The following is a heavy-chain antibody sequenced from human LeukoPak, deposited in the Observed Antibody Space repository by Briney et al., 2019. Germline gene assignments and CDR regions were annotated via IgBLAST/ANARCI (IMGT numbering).Heavy chain of an antibody. CDR3: ARESYYYGSGTYQYYFDS. V-gene: IGHV4-59*01. Sequence: SETLSLTCAASGGSISTYYWSWIRQPPGKGLEWIGYIYYSGSTNYNPSLKSRVTISVDTSKNQFSLNLSSVTAADTAVYYCARESYYYGSGTYQYYFDSWGQGTLVTVSS. J-gene: IGHJ4*02. CDR1: GGSISTYY. CDR2: IYYSGST. D-gene: IGHD3-10*01.